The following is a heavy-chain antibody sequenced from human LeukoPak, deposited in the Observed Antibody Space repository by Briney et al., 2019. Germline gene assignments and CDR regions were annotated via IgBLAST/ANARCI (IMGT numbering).Heavy chain of an antibody. CDR2: IYHSGST. CDR3: ARVLRYFDWSIDY. Sequence: SGTLSLTCAVSGGSISSSNWWSWVRQPPGKGLEWIGEIYHSGSTNYNPSLKSRVTISVDKSKNQFSLKLSSVTAADTAAYYCARVLRYFDWSIDYWGQGTLVTVSS. CDR1: GGSISSSNW. J-gene: IGHJ4*02. D-gene: IGHD3-9*01. V-gene: IGHV4-4*02.